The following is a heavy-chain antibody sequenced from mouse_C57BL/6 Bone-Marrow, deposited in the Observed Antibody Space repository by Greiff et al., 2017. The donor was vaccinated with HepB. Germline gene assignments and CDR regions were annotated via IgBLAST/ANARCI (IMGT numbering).Heavy chain of an antibody. J-gene: IGHJ2*01. D-gene: IGHD1-1*01. CDR2: IYPGSGST. CDR1: GYTFTSYW. Sequence: VQLKESGAELVKPGASVKMSCKASGYTFTSYWITWVKQRPGQGLEWIGDIYPGSGSTNYNEKFKSKATLTVDTSSSTAYMQLSSLTSEDSAVYYCARGHYYGSSRDYWGQGTTLTVSS. V-gene: IGHV1-55*01. CDR3: ARGHYYGSSRDY.